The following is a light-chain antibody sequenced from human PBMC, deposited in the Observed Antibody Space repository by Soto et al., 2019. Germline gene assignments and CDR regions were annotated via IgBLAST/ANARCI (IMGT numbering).Light chain of an antibody. J-gene: IGKJ2*02. V-gene: IGKV3-15*01. CDR2: GAS. Sequence: EIVMTQSPATLSVSPGERATLSCRASQSVSSNLAWYQQKPGQAPRLLIYGASTRPTGIPARFRGSGSGTAFTPTISSLQSEDFAVYYCQQYDNWSAWTFGQGTKLEIK. CDR3: QQYDNWSAWT. CDR1: QSVSSN.